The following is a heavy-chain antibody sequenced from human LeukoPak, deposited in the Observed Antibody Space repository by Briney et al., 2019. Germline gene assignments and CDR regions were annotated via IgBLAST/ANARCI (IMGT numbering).Heavy chain of an antibody. V-gene: IGHV3-9*03. CDR1: GFTFDDYA. CDR2: ISWNSGSI. J-gene: IGHJ3*02. D-gene: IGHD2-2*01. Sequence: PGRCLRLSCAASGFTFDDYAMDSVRQAPGKGLGWVSGISWNSGSIGYADSVKGRFTISRDNAKNSLYLQMNSLRAEDMDLYYCAKDRGYCSSTSCPFDAFDIWGQGTMVTVSS. CDR3: AKDRGYCSSTSCPFDAFDI.